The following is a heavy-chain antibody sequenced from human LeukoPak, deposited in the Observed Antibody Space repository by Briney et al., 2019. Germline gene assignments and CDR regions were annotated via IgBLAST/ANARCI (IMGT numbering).Heavy chain of an antibody. D-gene: IGHD2-2*01. CDR1: GFTFSSYS. CDR2: ISSSSSTI. CDR3: ARVRVVVPAAPRYYYYYMDV. V-gene: IGHV3-48*01. J-gene: IGHJ6*03. Sequence: GGSLRLSCAASGFTFSSYSMNWVRQAPGKGLEWVSYISSSSSTIYYADSVKGRFTISRDNAKNSLYLQMNSLRAEDTAVYYCARVRVVVPAAPRYYYYYMDVWGKGTTVTVSS.